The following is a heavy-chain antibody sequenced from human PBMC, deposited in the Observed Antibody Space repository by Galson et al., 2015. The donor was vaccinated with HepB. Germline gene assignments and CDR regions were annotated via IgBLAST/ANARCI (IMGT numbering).Heavy chain of an antibody. Sequence: PALVKPTQTLTLTCTFSGFSLSTSGVGVGWIRQPPGKALEWLALIYWDDDKRYSPSLKSRLTITKDTSKNQVVLTMTNMDPVDTATYYCAHSGYSGYDYAFDYWGQGTLVTVSS. D-gene: IGHD5-12*01. CDR2: IYWDDDK. J-gene: IGHJ4*02. CDR3: AHSGYSGYDYAFDY. V-gene: IGHV2-5*02. CDR1: GFSLSTSGVG.